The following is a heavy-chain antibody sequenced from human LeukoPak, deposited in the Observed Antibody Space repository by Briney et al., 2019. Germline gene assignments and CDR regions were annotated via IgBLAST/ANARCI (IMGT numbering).Heavy chain of an antibody. J-gene: IGHJ4*02. CDR1: GFTFSSYA. CDR2: ISDSGGST. Sequence: AGGSLRLSCAASGFTFSSYAMSWVRQAPGKGLEWVSSISDSGGSTYYVDSVKGRFTISRDNSRNTLYLQMNSLRAEDTALYYCAKDLPTARGVRPVFDYWGQGTLVTVSS. D-gene: IGHD3-10*01. CDR3: AKDLPTARGVRPVFDY. V-gene: IGHV3-23*01.